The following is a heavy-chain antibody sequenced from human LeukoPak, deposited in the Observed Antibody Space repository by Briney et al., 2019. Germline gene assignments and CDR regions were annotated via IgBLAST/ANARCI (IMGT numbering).Heavy chain of an antibody. D-gene: IGHD4-17*01. CDR1: GGSISSYY. CDR2: IYYSGST. CDR3: ARLDVFYGDYVLSYWYFDL. J-gene: IGHJ2*01. V-gene: IGHV4-59*08. Sequence: SETLSLTCTVSGGSISSYYWSWIRQPPGKGLEWIGYIYYSGSTNYNPSLKSRVTISVDTSKNQFSLKLSSVTAADTAVYYCARLDVFYGDYVLSYWYFDLWGRGTLVTVSS.